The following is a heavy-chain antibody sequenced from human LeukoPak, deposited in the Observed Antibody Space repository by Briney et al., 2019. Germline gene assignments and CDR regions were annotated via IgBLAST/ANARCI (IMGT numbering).Heavy chain of an antibody. CDR1: GFTFSDHY. CDR3: ARGDSSGWYFFDY. J-gene: IGHJ4*02. CDR2: TRNEANSYTT. Sequence: GGSLRLSCAASGFTFSDHYMDWVRQAPGKGLEWVGRTRNEANSYTTEYAASVKGRFTISRDDSKNSLYLQMNSLKTEDTAVYYCARGDSSGWYFFDYWGQGTLVTVSS. D-gene: IGHD6-19*01. V-gene: IGHV3-72*01.